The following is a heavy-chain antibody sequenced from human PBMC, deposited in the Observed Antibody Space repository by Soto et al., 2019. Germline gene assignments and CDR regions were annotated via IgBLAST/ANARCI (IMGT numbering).Heavy chain of an antibody. D-gene: IGHD3-3*01. CDR3: ARDYLSLEWFHMGEAFDI. CDR1: GFTFSSYE. J-gene: IGHJ3*02. V-gene: IGHV3-48*03. CDR2: ISSSGSTI. Sequence: GGSLRLSCAASGFTFSSYEMNWVRQAPGKGLEWVSYISSSGSTIYYADSVKGRFTISRDNAKNSLYLQMNSLRAEDTAIYYCARDYLSLEWFHMGEAFDIWGQGTMVTVSS.